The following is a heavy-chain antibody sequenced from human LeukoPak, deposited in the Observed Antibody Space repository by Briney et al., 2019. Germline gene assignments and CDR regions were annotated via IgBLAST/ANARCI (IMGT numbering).Heavy chain of an antibody. Sequence: SETLSLTCAVYGGSFSGYYWSWIRQPPGKGLEWIGEINHSGSTNYNPSLKSRVTISVDTSKNQFSLKLSSVTAADTAVYYCARRGIVVGRLPFDPWGQGTLVTVSS. V-gene: IGHV4-34*01. D-gene: IGHD2-2*01. CDR3: ARRGIVVGRLPFDP. CDR2: INHSGST. J-gene: IGHJ5*02. CDR1: GGSFSGYY.